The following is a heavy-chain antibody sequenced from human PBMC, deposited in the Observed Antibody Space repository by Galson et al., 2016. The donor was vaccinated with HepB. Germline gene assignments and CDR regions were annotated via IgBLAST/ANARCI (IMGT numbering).Heavy chain of an antibody. CDR1: GFTFNRFA. D-gene: IGHD2-2*01. V-gene: IGHV3-23*01. Sequence: SLRLSCAASGFTFNRFAMSWVRQAPRKGLEWVSHISGSGDSTYLADSVKGRFTVSRDNFKKILYLEMNSLRAEDTAVYYCAKDYSSSSWFFRTFDYWGQGALVTVSS. CDR3: AKDYSSSSWFFRTFDY. CDR2: ISGSGDST. J-gene: IGHJ4*02.